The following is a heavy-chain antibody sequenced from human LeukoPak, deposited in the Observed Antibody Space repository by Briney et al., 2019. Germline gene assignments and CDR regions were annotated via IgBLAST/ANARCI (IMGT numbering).Heavy chain of an antibody. CDR1: GGFISNSNYY. Sequence: KSSESLSLTCTVSGGFISNSNYYWGWIRQPPGKGLEWIGSIYYSGRTYYNPSLNSRVTISVDTSNNQFALKLSSVTAADTAVYYCARASSAYYDFWSGYPNWFDPWGQGTLVTVSS. D-gene: IGHD3-3*01. J-gene: IGHJ5*02. CDR2: IYYSGRT. V-gene: IGHV4-39*06. CDR3: ARASSAYYDFWSGYPNWFDP.